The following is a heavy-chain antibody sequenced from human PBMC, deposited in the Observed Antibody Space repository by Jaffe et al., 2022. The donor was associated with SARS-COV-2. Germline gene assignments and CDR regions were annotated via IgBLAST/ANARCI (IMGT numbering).Heavy chain of an antibody. Sequence: QITLKESGPTLVKPTQTLTLTCTFSGFSLNTNGVGVGWIRQPPGKALEWLALIFWDDDKRYSPSLKSRLAITKDTSKNQVVLTMTKMDPVDTATYYCARTRIDGFNWYFFDSWGQGTLVTVSS. CDR3: ARTRIDGFNWYFFDS. CDR1: GFSLNTNGVG. CDR2: IFWDDDK. V-gene: IGHV2-5*02. D-gene: IGHD2-15*01. J-gene: IGHJ4*02.